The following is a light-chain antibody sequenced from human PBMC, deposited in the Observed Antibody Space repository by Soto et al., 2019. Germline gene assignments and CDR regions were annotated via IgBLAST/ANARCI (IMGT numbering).Light chain of an antibody. V-gene: IGKV3-20*01. CDR2: GAS. CDR3: QQYGSTPVT. J-gene: IGKJ1*01. Sequence: DIVLTQSPGTLSLSPGERATLSCRASQSVTSNYLAWYQQKPGQAPKLLIYGASSRATGIPDRFSGSGSGTDFTLTISRLEPADFVVYYCQQYGSTPVTFGQGTKGEI. CDR1: QSVTSNY.